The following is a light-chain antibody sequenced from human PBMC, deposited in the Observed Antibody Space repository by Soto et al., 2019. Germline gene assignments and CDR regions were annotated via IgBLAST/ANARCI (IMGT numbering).Light chain of an antibody. Sequence: EIVMTQSPATLSVSPGERATLSCRASQSVSSDLAWYQQKPGQAPRLLIYDASPRATGIPVRFSGSGSGTEFTLTISSLQSEDFALYYCQRYNKWPPLTFGGGTKVEI. CDR3: QRYNKWPPLT. CDR1: QSVSSD. J-gene: IGKJ4*01. V-gene: IGKV3-15*01. CDR2: DAS.